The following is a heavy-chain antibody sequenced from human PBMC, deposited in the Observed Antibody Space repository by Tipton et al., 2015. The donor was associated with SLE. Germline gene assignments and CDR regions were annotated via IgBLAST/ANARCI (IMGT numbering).Heavy chain of an antibody. CDR1: GGSISSSSYY. V-gene: IGHV4-61*05. J-gene: IGHJ4*02. CDR3: ARHAGDYAYFDS. CDR2: IYDSGST. Sequence: TLSLTCPVSGGSISSSSYYWGWIRQPPGKGLEWIGYIYDSGSTSYNPSLKSRVTISEDTSKQQFSLKLSSLTAADTAVYYCARHAGDYAYFDSWGQGTLVTVSS. D-gene: IGHD4-17*01.